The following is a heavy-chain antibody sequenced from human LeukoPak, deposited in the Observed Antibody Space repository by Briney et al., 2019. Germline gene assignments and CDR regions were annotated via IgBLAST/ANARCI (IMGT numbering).Heavy chain of an antibody. V-gene: IGHV4-39*01. CDR2: LYYSGHT. CDR3: ASQYCSSSSCYAGEHDY. D-gene: IGHD2-2*01. J-gene: IGHJ4*02. CDR1: GGSISSSSYY. Sequence: PSETLCLTCTVSGGSISSSSYYWGWIRQPPGKGLEWIGSLYYSGHTYYNPSLKSRVTISIDTSKNQFSLRLTSVTAADTAVYYCASQYCSSSSCYAGEHDYWGQGTLVTLSS.